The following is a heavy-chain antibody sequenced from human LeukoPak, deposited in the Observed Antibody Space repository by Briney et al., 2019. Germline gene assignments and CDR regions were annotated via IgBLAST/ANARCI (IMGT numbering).Heavy chain of an antibody. J-gene: IGHJ5*02. Sequence: GGALRLSCTASGFTFADYAMRWFRQAPGKVVEWVSFIRSKVFGGTTEYAASVKGSFTITTDNTKNSLYLQMNSLRAEDTALYYCGRNYDTSCYCTYWFDPWGQGTLVTVSS. CDR1: GFTFADYA. CDR3: GRNYDTSCYCTYWFDP. D-gene: IGHD3-22*01. V-gene: IGHV3-49*03. CDR2: IRSKVFGGTT.